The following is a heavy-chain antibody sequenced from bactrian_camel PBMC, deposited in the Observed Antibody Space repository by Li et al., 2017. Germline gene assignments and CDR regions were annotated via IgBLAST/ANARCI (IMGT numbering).Heavy chain of an antibody. CDR3: AASPRARCNGDHWRDRNYFGY. Sequence: HVQLVESGGGSVQAGGSLRLSCTASGFAFGDVAMGWFRQPPGKEREGVSCINSSGGTTYGGDPLKARFTISRDNVKSTLYLQMYSLKPEDTAMYYCAASPRARCNGDHWRDRNYFGYWGQGTQVTVS. V-gene: IGHV3S63*01. J-gene: IGHJ6*01. D-gene: IGHD3*01. CDR1: GFAFGDVA. CDR2: INSSGGTT.